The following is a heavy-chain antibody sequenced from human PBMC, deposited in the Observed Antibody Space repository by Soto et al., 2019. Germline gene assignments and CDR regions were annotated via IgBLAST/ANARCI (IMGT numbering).Heavy chain of an antibody. D-gene: IGHD6-13*01. CDR2: IKQDGSEK. CDR3: ARVGVGQQLDPYYGMDV. J-gene: IGHJ6*02. Sequence: GESLKISCAASGFTFSSYWMSWVRQAPGKGLEWVANIKQDGSEKYYVDSVKGRFTISRDNAKNSLYLQMNSLRAEDTAVYYCARVGVGQQLDPYYGMDVWGQGTTVTVSS. CDR1: GFTFSSYW. V-gene: IGHV3-7*03.